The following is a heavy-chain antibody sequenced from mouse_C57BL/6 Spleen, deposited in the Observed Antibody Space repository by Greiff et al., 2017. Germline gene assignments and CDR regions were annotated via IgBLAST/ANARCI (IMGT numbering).Heavy chain of an antibody. V-gene: IGHV5-17*01. CDR1: GFTFSDYG. Sequence: DVKLVESGGGLVKPGGSLKLSCAASGFTFSDYGMHWVRQAPEKGLEWVAYISSGSSTIYYADTVKGRFTISRDNAKNTLFLQMTSLRSEDTAIDYCARTGTGRVYYFDYWGQGTTLTVSS. J-gene: IGHJ2*01. CDR2: ISSGSSTI. CDR3: ARTGTGRVYYFDY. D-gene: IGHD4-1*01.